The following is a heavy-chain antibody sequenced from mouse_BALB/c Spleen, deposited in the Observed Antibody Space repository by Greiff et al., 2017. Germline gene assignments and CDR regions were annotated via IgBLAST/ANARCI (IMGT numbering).Heavy chain of an antibody. V-gene: IGHV8-12*01. J-gene: IGHJ2*01. Sequence: QVTLKVSGPGILQPSQTLSLTCSFSGFSLSTSGMGVSWIRQPSGKGLEWLAHIYWDDDKRYNPSLKSRLTISKDTSSNQVFLKITSVDTADTATYYCARRGDWYYFDYWGQGTTLTVSS. D-gene: IGHD3-3*01. CDR3: ARRGDWYYFDY. CDR2: IYWDDDK. CDR1: GFSLSTSGMG.